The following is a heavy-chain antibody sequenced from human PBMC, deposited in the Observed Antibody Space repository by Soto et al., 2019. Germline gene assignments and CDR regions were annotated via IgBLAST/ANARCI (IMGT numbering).Heavy chain of an antibody. CDR2: IYYSGST. J-gene: IGHJ4*02. Sequence: SETLSLTCTVSGGSISSYYWSWIRQPPGKGLEWIGYIYYSGSTNYNPSLKSRVTISVDTSKNQFSLKLSSVTAADTAVYYCARDRGDIDSMVYQYWGQGTLVTVSS. D-gene: IGHD2-8*01. CDR1: GGSISSYY. CDR3: ARDRGDIDSMVYQY. V-gene: IGHV4-59*01.